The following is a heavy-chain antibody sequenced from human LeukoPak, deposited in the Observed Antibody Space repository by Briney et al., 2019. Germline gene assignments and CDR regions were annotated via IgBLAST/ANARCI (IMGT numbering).Heavy chain of an antibody. J-gene: IGHJ4*02. CDR1: GGSISSSSYY. CDR3: ARGGVGAPKYY. Sequence: PSETLSLTCTVSGGSISSSSYYWGWIRQPPGKGLEWIGSIYYSGSTYYNPSLKSRVTISVDTSKNQFSLKLSSVTAADTAVYYCARGGVGAPKYYWGQGTLVTVSS. V-gene: IGHV4-39*07. CDR2: IYYSGST. D-gene: IGHD1-26*01.